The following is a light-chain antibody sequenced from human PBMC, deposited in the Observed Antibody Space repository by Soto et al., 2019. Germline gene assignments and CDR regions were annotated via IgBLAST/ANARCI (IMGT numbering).Light chain of an antibody. J-gene: IGKJ5*01. V-gene: IGKV3-11*01. CDR1: QSINSD. CDR2: DAS. Sequence: IVMTQSPATLSVSPGETTRLSCRASQSINSDVAWYQQKVGQTPRLLIYDASTRAPGIPARFSGRGSGADFTLTISSLEPEDFAVYYCQQRSDSITFGQGTRLEI. CDR3: QQRSDSIT.